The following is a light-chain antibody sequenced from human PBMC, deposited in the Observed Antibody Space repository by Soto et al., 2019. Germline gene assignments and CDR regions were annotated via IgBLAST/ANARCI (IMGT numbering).Light chain of an antibody. Sequence: EVVIMQSPATLPVSLGASAPLSCGASQKIYGNLAWYHQKPGQAPRLLIYGTSTRATDVPDRFSGSGSGTDFTLTISRLEPEDFAVYYCQQYGSSLTFGQGTRLEIK. V-gene: IGKV3-20*01. CDR2: GTS. CDR3: QQYGSSLT. CDR1: QKIYGN. J-gene: IGKJ5*01.